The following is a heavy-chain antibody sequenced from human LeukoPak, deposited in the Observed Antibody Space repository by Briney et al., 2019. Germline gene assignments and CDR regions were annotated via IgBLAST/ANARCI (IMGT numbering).Heavy chain of an antibody. V-gene: IGHV4-30-4*01. D-gene: IGHD5-18*01. CDR2: IYYSGST. J-gene: IGHJ2*01. Sequence: TLSLTCTVSGGSISSGDYYWSWIRQPPGKGLEWIGYIYYSGSTYYNPSLKSRVTISVDTSKNQFSLKLSSVTAADTAVYYCARDRGDTAMVTPRGFDLWGPGTLVTVSS. CDR1: GGSISSGDYY. CDR3: ARDRGDTAMVTPRGFDL.